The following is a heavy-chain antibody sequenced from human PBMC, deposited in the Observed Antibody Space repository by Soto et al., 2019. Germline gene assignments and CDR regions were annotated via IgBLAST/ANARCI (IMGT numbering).Heavy chain of an antibody. V-gene: IGHV3-48*01. CDR2: ISRTSSAM. D-gene: IGHD6-13*01. J-gene: IGHJ4*02. CDR3: SKGGEQQLLRIHLDY. Sequence: GGSLRLSCAASGFSFSSYTMHWVRQAPGKGLEWISDISRTSSAMSYANSVKGRFTISRDNSKNTLYLQMNSLRAEDTAVYYCSKGGEQQLLRIHLDYWGQGTQVTVSS. CDR1: GFSFSSYT.